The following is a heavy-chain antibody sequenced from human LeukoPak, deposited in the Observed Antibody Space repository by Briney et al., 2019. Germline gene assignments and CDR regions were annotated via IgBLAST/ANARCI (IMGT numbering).Heavy chain of an antibody. CDR1: GFTFSSYA. J-gene: IGHJ4*02. CDR3: AKGSYSDSRDSFYFDY. V-gene: IGHV3-23*01. D-gene: IGHD3-22*01. CDR2: ISGSGDNT. Sequence: GGSLRLSCAASGFTFSSYAMSWVRQAPGKGLEWVSGISGSGDNTYYADSVKGRFTISRDNSKNTLYVQVNSLGTEDTAAYYCAKGSYSDSRDSFYFDYWGQGTLVTVSS.